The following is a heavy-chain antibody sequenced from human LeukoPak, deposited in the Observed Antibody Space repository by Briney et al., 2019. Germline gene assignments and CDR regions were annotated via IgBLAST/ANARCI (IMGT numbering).Heavy chain of an antibody. CDR2: IYYSGST. V-gene: IGHV4-39*01. D-gene: IGHD6-19*01. CDR1: GASLSSSSYY. Sequence: SETLSLTCTVSGASLSSSSYYWGWIRQPPGKGLEWIGTIYYSGSTDYNPSLKSRITISVDSSKNQFSLNLSSVTAADTAVYYCARRVQWPGQGFDYWGQGTLVTVSS. CDR3: ARRVQWPGQGFDY. J-gene: IGHJ4*02.